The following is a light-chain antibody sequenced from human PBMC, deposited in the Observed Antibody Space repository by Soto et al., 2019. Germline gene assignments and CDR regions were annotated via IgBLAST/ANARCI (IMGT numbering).Light chain of an antibody. J-gene: IGLJ3*02. Sequence: QSVLTQPPSASGTPGQRVTISCSGSSSNIGSNNLNWYQQLPGTAPTLLIYSNNQQPSWVLDRFSGSKSVTSASLAISGLLYEDEADYYCAAWDASLNGWVFGGGTKLTVL. CDR3: AAWDASLNGWV. CDR1: SSNIGSNN. V-gene: IGLV1-44*01. CDR2: SNN.